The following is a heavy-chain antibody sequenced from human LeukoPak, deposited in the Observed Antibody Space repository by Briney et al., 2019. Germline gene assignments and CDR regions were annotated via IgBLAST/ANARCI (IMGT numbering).Heavy chain of an antibody. V-gene: IGHV4-59*01. Sequence: SETLSLTCTVSGGSISSYYWSWIRQPPGKGLEWIGYIYYSGSTNYNPSLKSRVTISVDTSKNQFSLKLSSVTAADTAVYYCARAFQYYDFWSGYYPGLYYFDYWGQGTLVTVSS. CDR1: GGSISSYY. J-gene: IGHJ4*02. D-gene: IGHD3-3*01. CDR2: IYYSGST. CDR3: ARAFQYYDFWSGYYPGLYYFDY.